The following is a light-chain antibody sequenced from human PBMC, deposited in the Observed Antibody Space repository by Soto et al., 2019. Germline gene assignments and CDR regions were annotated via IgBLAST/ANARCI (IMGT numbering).Light chain of an antibody. Sequence: DIVMTQSPDSLAVSLGERATINCKSSQSILFSSNNKNYFTWYQQKPGQPPKPLIYWASTRESGVPDRFSGSGSGTDFTLTISSLQAEDVAVYYCQQYYSTPVTFGGGTKVEIK. CDR3: QQYYSTPVT. V-gene: IGKV4-1*01. CDR2: WAS. J-gene: IGKJ4*01. CDR1: QSILFSSNNKNY.